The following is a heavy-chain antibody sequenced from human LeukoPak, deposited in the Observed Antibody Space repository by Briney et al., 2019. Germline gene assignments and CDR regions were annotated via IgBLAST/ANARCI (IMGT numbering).Heavy chain of an antibody. V-gene: IGHV3-23*01. CDR1: GFTFSSYA. CDR2: ISGSGGST. Sequence: GGSLRLSCAASGFTFSSYAMSWVRQAPGKGLEWVSAISGSGGSTYYADSVKGRFTISRDNSKNTLYLQMNSLRAEDTAVYYCAKSRYHHLRRSQHDAFDIWGQGTMVTVSS. D-gene: IGHD1-14*01. J-gene: IGHJ3*02. CDR3: AKSRYHHLRRSQHDAFDI.